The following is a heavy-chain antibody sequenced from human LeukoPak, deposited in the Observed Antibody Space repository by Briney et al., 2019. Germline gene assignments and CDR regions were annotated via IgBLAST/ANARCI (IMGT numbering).Heavy chain of an antibody. J-gene: IGHJ4*02. V-gene: IGHV3-21*01. CDR1: GFTFSSYS. CDR2: ISSDSNYI. D-gene: IGHD1-1*01. Sequence: GGSLRLSCAASGFTFSSYSMNWVRQAPGKGLEWVSSISSDSNYIYYADSVKGRFTISRDNAKDSLYLHMNTLRAEDTAVYYCARDYKGLSEYWGQGTLVTVSS. CDR3: ARDYKGLSEY.